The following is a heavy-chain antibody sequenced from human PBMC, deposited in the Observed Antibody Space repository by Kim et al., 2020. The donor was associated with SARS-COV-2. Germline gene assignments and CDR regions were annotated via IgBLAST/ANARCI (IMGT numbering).Heavy chain of an antibody. V-gene: IGHV4-31*08. CDR1: GGSITNSGNY. J-gene: IGHJ3*01. Sequence: SETLSLTCTLSGGSITNSGNYWSWIRHHPGKGLEWIAYIFHTGRAYYSPSLQSRVTISVDTSNNQFSLTLTSVTAADTGVYYCATCGRYYGNSFDHWGPGTLVTVSS. CDR2: IFHTGRA. D-gene: IGHD1-26*01. CDR3: ATCGRYYGNSFDH.